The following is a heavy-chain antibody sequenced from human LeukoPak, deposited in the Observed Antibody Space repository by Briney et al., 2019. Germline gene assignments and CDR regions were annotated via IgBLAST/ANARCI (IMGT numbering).Heavy chain of an antibody. D-gene: IGHD3-22*01. CDR3: ARDYYDSSGYDY. Sequence: PGGSLRLSCVGSGFTFSSYAMTWVRQAPGKGLEWVSAISGSGGSTYYADSVKGRFTISRDNSKNTLYLQMNSLRAEDTAVYYCARDYYDSSGYDYWGQGTLVTVSS. V-gene: IGHV3-23*01. CDR2: ISGSGGST. J-gene: IGHJ4*02. CDR1: GFTFSSYA.